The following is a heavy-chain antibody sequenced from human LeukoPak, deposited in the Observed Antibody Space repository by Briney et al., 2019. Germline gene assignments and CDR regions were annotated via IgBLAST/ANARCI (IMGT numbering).Heavy chain of an antibody. CDR3: ARVGDHFHWYLDL. V-gene: IGHV3-53*01. Sequence: GGSLRLSCAASGFTVSTKYMNWVRQAPGKGLEWVSILYSGGDTYYADSVKGRFTISRDSSKNILSLQMNNLRAEDTAVYYCARVGDHFHWYLDLWGRGTLVTVSS. CDR1: GFTVSTKY. CDR2: LYSGGDT. D-gene: IGHD3-10*01. J-gene: IGHJ2*01.